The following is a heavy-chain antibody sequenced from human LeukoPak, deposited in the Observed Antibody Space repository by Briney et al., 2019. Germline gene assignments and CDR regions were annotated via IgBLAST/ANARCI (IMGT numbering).Heavy chain of an antibody. Sequence: GGSLRLSCSASGFTFSSYWMSWVRQAPGKGLEWMANIKQDGSVQNYVDSVKGRFTISRDNAKDSLYLQMNSLRADDTALYYCARGGRDIVATMRFWGQGTLVTVSS. CDR1: GFTFSSYW. D-gene: IGHD5-12*01. V-gene: IGHV3-7*03. CDR3: ARGGRDIVATMRF. CDR2: IKQDGSVQ. J-gene: IGHJ4*02.